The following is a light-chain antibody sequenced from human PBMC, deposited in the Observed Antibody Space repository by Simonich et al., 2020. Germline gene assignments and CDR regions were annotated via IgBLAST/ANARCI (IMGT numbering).Light chain of an antibody. J-gene: IGKJ5*01. Sequence: DIQMTQSPSAMSASVGDRVTITCRASQGISNYLAWFQQKPGKVPKRLIYAASSLLSEVPARSSGSASRTDYSVTCSSLQPQDLATYDCQEDNRYPGTCGQGTR. CDR2: AAS. CDR1: QGISNY. V-gene: IGKV1-17*03. CDR3: QEDNRYPGT.